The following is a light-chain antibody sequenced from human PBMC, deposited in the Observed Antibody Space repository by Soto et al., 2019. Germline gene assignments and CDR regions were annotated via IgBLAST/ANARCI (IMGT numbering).Light chain of an antibody. CDR1: SSDVGAYNY. CDR2: VVS. J-gene: IGLJ1*01. V-gene: IGLV2-14*01. Sequence: QSALTQPASVSGSPGQSITISCTGTSSDVGAYNYVSWYQQHPDKAPKLMIYVVSNRPSGVSNRFSGFKSGNTASLTISGLQAEDEADYYCSSYTSSDTTYVFGTGTKVTVL. CDR3: SSYTSSDTTYV.